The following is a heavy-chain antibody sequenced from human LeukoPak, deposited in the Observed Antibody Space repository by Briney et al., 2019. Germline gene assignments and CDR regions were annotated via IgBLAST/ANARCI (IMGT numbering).Heavy chain of an antibody. CDR2: IYYSGST. CDR3: ARPMVRGVMIGGDAFDI. CDR1: GGSISSSSYY. V-gene: IGHV4-39*01. D-gene: IGHD3-10*01. J-gene: IGHJ3*02. Sequence: SETLSLTCTVSGGSISSSSYYWGWIRQPPGKGLEWIGSIYYSGSTYYNPSLKSRVTISVDTSKNQFSLKLSSVTAADTAVYYCARPMVRGVMIGGDAFDIWGQGTMVTVSS.